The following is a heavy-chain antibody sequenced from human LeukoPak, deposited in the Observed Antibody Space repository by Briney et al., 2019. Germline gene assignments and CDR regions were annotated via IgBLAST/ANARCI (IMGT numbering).Heavy chain of an antibody. CDR1: GYTFTAYY. J-gene: IGHJ4*02. Sequence: GASVKVSCKASGYTFTAYYMHWVRQAPGQGLEWMGWINPNSGGTNYAPKFQGRVTMTRDTSITTVYMELSGLRSDDTAVYYCASYVSYCYSNRCYSALGYWGQGTLVTVSS. CDR2: INPNSGGT. CDR3: ASYVSYCYSNRCYSALGY. D-gene: IGHD2-2*01. V-gene: IGHV1-2*02.